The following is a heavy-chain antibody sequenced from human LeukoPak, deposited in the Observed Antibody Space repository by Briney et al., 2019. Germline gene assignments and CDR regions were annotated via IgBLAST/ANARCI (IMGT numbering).Heavy chain of an antibody. CDR1: GFTFSSYG. CDR2: ISYDGSNK. CDR3: VKDLTFAQLRGLGSFDI. V-gene: IGHV3-30*18. Sequence: PGGSLRLSCAASGFTFSSYGMHWVRQDPGKGLEWVAVISYDGSNKYYVDSVKGRFTISRDNSKNTLYLQMNSLRAEDTAVYYCVKDLTFAQLRGLGSFDIWGQGTMVTVSS. D-gene: IGHD5-24*01. J-gene: IGHJ3*02.